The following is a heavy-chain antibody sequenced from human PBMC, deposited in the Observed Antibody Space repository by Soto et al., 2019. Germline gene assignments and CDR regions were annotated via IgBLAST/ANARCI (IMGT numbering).Heavy chain of an antibody. J-gene: IGHJ6*02. V-gene: IGHV3-30*18. CDR1: GFTFSSYG. CDR3: AKDIVVVPAAMDYYGMDV. Sequence: QVQLVESGGGVVQPGRSLRLSCAASGFTFSSYGMHWVRQAPGKGLEWVAVISYDGSNKYYADSVKGRFTISRDNSKNTLYLQMNSLRAEDTAVYYCAKDIVVVPAAMDYYGMDVWGQGTTVTVSS. CDR2: ISYDGSNK. D-gene: IGHD2-2*01.